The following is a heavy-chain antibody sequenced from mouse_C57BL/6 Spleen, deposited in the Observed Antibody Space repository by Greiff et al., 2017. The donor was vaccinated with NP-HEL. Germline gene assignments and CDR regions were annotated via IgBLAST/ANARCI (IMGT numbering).Heavy chain of an antibody. D-gene: IGHD1-1*01. Sequence: QVQLKQPGTELVKPGASVKLSCKASGYTFTSYWMHWVKQRPGQGLEWIGNINPSNGGTNYNEKFKSKATLTVDKSSSTAYMQLSSLTSEDSAVYYCARSKAYYYYAMDYWGQGTSVTVSS. CDR1: GYTFTSYW. J-gene: IGHJ4*01. CDR3: ARSKAYYYYAMDY. CDR2: INPSNGGT. V-gene: IGHV1-53*01.